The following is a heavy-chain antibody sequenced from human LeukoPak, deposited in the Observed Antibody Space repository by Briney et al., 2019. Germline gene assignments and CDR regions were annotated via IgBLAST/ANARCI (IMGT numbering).Heavy chain of an antibody. CDR3: ARDRITMKVVPGSDAFDI. CDR2: IDPSGGST. Sequence: ASVKVSCKASGYTFTSYYMYWVRQAPGQGPEWMGIIDPSGGSTSYAQNFQGRVTMTRDTSTTTVYMELGSLRSEDTAVYYCARDRITMKVVPGSDAFDIWGQGTMVIVPS. V-gene: IGHV1-46*01. J-gene: IGHJ3*02. CDR1: GYTFTSYY. D-gene: IGHD3-22*01.